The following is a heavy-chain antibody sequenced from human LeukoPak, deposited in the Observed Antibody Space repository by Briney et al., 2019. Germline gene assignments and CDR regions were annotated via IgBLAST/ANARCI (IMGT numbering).Heavy chain of an antibody. Sequence: SQTLSLTCTVSGGSISSGDYYWSWIRQPPGKGLEWIGYIYYSGSTYYNPYLKSRVTISVDTSKNQFSLKLSSVTAADTAVYYCVRGGRYCTSTSCHDWFDPWGKGILVTVSS. CDR1: GGSISSGDYY. CDR2: IYYSGST. J-gene: IGHJ5*02. V-gene: IGHV4-30-4*01. D-gene: IGHD2-2*01. CDR3: VRGGRYCTSTSCHDWFDP.